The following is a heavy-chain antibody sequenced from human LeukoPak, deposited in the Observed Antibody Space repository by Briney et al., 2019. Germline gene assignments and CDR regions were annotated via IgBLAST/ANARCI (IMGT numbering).Heavy chain of an antibody. CDR3: ARDLVDTAMADY. J-gene: IGHJ4*02. CDR2: ISGSGGST. D-gene: IGHD5-18*01. Sequence: GGSLRLSCAASGFTFSSYGMSWVRQAPGKGLEWVSAISGSGGSTYYADSVKGRFTISRDNSKNTLYLQMNSLRAEDTAVYYCARDLVDTAMADYWGQGTLVTVSS. V-gene: IGHV3-23*01. CDR1: GFTFSSYG.